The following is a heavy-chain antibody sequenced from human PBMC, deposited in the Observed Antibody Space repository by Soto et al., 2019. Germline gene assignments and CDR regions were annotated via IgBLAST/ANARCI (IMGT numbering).Heavy chain of an antibody. D-gene: IGHD2-2*01. CDR2: IYYSGST. J-gene: IGHJ6*02. Sequence: SETLSLTCTVSGGSISIGDYYLRWIRQPPGKGLEWIGYIYYSGSTYYNPSLKSRVTISVDTSKNQFSLKLSSVTAADTAVYYCARDRYCSSKSCPGAHSFYGNADDYGMDVWGQGKRLTLSS. CDR1: GGSISIGDYY. V-gene: IGHV4-30-4*01. CDR3: ARDRYCSSKSCPGAHSFYGNADDYGMDV.